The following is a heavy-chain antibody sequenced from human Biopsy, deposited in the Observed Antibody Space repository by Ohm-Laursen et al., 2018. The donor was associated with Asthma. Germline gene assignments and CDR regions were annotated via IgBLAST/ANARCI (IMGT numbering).Heavy chain of an antibody. CDR2: ISPIFGSS. D-gene: IGHD6-19*01. V-gene: IGHV1-69*06. J-gene: IGHJ6*02. CDR1: GGMFGNYA. CDR3: ARCQVGYSSGWSLLLKKIYYPGMDV. Sequence: SVKVSCKASGGMFGNYAISWVRQAPGLGLEWMGGISPIFGSSNYAQRFQGRVTITADIFTRTVYMELSGLRSEDTAIYYCARCQVGYSSGWSLLLKKIYYPGMDVWGQGTAVTVSS.